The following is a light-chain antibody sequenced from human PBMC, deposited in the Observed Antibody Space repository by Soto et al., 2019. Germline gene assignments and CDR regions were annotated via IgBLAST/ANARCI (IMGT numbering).Light chain of an antibody. CDR1: QSISSY. Sequence: DIQMTQSPSSLSASVGDRVTITCPASQSISSYLNWYQQKPGKAPKLLIYAASSLQSGVPSRFSGSGSGTDFTLTISSLQPEDVATYYCQQSYSTPPTLGQGTRLEIK. CDR3: QQSYSTPPT. J-gene: IGKJ5*01. V-gene: IGKV1-39*01. CDR2: AAS.